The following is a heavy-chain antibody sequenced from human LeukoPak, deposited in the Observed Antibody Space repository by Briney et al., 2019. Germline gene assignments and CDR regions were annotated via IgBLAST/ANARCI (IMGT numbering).Heavy chain of an antibody. J-gene: IGHJ6*02. D-gene: IGHD2/OR15-2a*01. V-gene: IGHV4-39*01. CDR1: GGSVSSRSYS. CDR3: ARRGGDTEGKYYYYYYYGMDV. Sequence: PSETLSLTCTVSGGSVSSRSYSWVWIRQPPGKGLEWIGSLYYGGSASYNPSLKSRVTISMDTSKNQVSLRVTSVTAADTAVYYCARRGGDTEGKYYYYYYYGMDVWGQGTTVTVSS. CDR2: LYYGGSA.